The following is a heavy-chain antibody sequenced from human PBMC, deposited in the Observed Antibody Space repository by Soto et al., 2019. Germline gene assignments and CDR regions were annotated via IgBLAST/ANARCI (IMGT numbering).Heavy chain of an antibody. Sequence: GASVKVSCKASGYTFTSYAMHWVCQAPGQRLEWMGWINAGNGNTKYSQKFQGRVTITRDTSASTAYMELSSLRSEDTAVYYCARYSSGWWPRLRGFDYWGQGTLVTVSS. D-gene: IGHD6-19*01. CDR2: INAGNGNT. CDR1: GYTFTSYA. CDR3: ARYSSGWWPRLRGFDY. V-gene: IGHV1-3*01. J-gene: IGHJ4*02.